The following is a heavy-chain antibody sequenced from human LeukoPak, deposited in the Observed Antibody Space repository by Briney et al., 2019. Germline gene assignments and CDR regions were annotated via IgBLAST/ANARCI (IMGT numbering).Heavy chain of an antibody. CDR1: GYTFTSYG. J-gene: IGHJ4*02. Sequence: ASVKVSCKASGYTFTSYGISWVRQAPGQGLEWMGWISAYNGNTNYAQKLQGRVTMTTDTSTSTAYVELRSLRSDDTAVYYCARGAHSGWSGRKWYYFDYWGQGTLVTVSS. CDR3: ARGAHSGWSGRKWYYFDY. V-gene: IGHV1-18*01. D-gene: IGHD6-19*01. CDR2: ISAYNGNT.